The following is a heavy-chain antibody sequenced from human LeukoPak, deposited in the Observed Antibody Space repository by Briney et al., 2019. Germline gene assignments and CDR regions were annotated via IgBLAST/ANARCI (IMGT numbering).Heavy chain of an antibody. D-gene: IGHD2-15*01. CDR1: GGSISSSSYY. J-gene: IGHJ4*02. CDR3: AHTPFSGGSCYVY. CDR2: IYYSGST. V-gene: IGHV4-39*01. Sequence: PSETLSLTCTVSGGSISSSSYYWGWIRQPPGKGLEWIGSIYYSGSTYYNPSLKSRVTISVDTSKNQFSLKLSSVTAADTAVYYCAHTPFSGGSCYVYCGQGNLVTVSS.